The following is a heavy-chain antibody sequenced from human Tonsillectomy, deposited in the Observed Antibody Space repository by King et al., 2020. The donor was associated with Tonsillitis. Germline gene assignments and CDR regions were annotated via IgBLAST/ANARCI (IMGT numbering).Heavy chain of an antibody. Sequence: QLVQSGGGVVQPGRSLRLSCVASGFTFSNYGMHWVRQAPGKGLAWVAVISYDGSKKYYVDSVEGRFTISRDNSKNTLHLRMNSMRAEDTAVYFFASEQSGYYDILTGYLGAFDIWGQGTMVTVSS. J-gene: IGHJ3*02. CDR1: GFTFSNYG. V-gene: IGHV3-33*05. CDR3: ASEQSGYYDILTGYLGAFDI. CDR2: ISYDGSKK. D-gene: IGHD3-9*01.